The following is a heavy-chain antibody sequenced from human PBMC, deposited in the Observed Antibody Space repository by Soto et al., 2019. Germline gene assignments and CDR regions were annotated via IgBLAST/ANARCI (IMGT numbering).Heavy chain of an antibody. CDR1: GGSISSGGYS. CDR2: IYRGGNT. J-gene: IGHJ4*02. CDR3: ARVAAAYFDF. Sequence: QLQLQESGSGLVKPSQTLSLTCAVSGGSISSGGYSWSWIRQPPGKGLEWIGYIYRGGNTYYNPSLETRVTISIDRSKNRFSLNLTSVTAADTAIYYCARVAAAYFDFWGQGTLVTVSS. D-gene: IGHD6-13*01. V-gene: IGHV4-30-2*01.